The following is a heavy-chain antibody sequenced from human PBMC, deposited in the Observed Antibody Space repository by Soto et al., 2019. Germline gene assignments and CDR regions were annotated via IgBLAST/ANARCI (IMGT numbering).Heavy chain of an antibody. CDR3: ARSLFYSYESNYAILDF. V-gene: IGHV4-61*01. D-gene: IGHD3-22*01. Sequence: SETLSLTCTVSGGSVSSGNYYWSWIRQPPGKGLEWIGYFYYTGSINYNPSLKSRVTISIDASRNQFSLRLTSVTAADTAVYYCARSLFYSYESNYAILDFWGQGTLVTVSS. J-gene: IGHJ4*02. CDR1: GGSVSSGNYY. CDR2: FYYTGSI.